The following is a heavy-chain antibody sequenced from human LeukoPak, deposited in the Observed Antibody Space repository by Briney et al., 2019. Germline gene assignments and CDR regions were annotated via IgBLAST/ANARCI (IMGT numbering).Heavy chain of an antibody. D-gene: IGHD1-14*01. V-gene: IGHV3-11*01. Sequence: GGSLRLSCAASGFTFSDYYMSWIRQAPGKGLEWVSYISSSGSTIYYADSVKGRFTLYSDYSRNTVYFQLNNLRVEDTGIYYCARASWVSTTDAVRWGQGTLVTVSS. J-gene: IGHJ4*02. CDR2: ISSSGSTI. CDR1: GFTFSDYY. CDR3: ARASWVSTTDAVR.